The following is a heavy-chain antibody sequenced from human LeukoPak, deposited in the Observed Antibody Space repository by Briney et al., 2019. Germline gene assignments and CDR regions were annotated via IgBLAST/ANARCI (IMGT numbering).Heavy chain of an antibody. V-gene: IGHV4-59*08. CDR1: GASISGYY. D-gene: IGHD2-15*01. CDR2: INYNGHI. CDR3: ARHTVVATSSFDY. Sequence: SETLSLTCSVSGASISGYYWSWIRQPPGKGLGWIAFINYNGHINYNPSLKSRVTISVDTSKTQFSLKLNSVTAADTALYYCARHTVVATSSFDYWGQGTLVTVSS. J-gene: IGHJ4*02.